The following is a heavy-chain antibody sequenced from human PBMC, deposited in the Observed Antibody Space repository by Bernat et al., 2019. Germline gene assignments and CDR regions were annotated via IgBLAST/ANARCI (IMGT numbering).Heavy chain of an antibody. J-gene: IGHJ4*02. Sequence: QVQLVESGGGVVQPGRSLRLSCAASGFTFSSYGMHWVRQAPGKGLEWVAVIWYDGSNKYYADSVKGRFTISRDNSKNTLYLQMNSLRAEDTAVYYCARARAIAARPGGFDYWGQGTLVTVSS. V-gene: IGHV3-33*01. CDR1: GFTFSSYG. D-gene: IGHD6-6*01. CDR3: ARARAIAARPGGFDY. CDR2: IWYDGSNK.